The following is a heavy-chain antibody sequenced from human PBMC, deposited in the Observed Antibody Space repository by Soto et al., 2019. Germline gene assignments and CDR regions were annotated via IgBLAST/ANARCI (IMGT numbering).Heavy chain of an antibody. CDR2: INPNSGGT. J-gene: IGHJ6*02. V-gene: IGHV1-2*04. Sequence: ASVKVSCKASGYTFTGYYMHWVRQAPGQGLEWMGWINPNSGGTNYAQKFQGWVTMTRDTSISTAYMELSRLRSGDTAVYYCARISDYLYGMDVWGQGTKVTVSS. D-gene: IGHD4-17*01. CDR1: GYTFTGYY. CDR3: ARISDYLYGMDV.